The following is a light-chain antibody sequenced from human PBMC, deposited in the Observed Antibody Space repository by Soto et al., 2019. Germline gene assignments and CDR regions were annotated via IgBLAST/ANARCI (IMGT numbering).Light chain of an antibody. V-gene: IGLV1-40*01. CDR2: GNS. Sequence: QYVLTQPPSVSGAPGQRVTISFTGSSSNIGAGYDVHWYQQLPGTAPQLLIYGNSNRPSGDPDRFYGSKSGTSASQAITGLKAEDEADYYCQSYDSSLSGVVFGGGTKLTVL. CDR3: QSYDSSLSGVV. J-gene: IGLJ2*01. CDR1: SSNIGAGYD.